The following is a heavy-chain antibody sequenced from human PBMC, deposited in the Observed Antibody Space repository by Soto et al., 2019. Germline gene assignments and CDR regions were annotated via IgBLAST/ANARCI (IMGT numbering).Heavy chain of an antibody. Sequence: SETLSLTCTVSGGSISSSSYYWGWIRQPPGKGLEWIGSIYYSGSTYYNPSLKSRVTISVDTSKSQFSLKLSSVTATDTAVYYCTCIFSGGYGYGFYYYGMDVWGQGTTVTVSS. CDR3: TCIFSGGYGYGFYYYGMDV. V-gene: IGHV4-39*01. CDR1: GGSISSSSYY. CDR2: IYYSGST. J-gene: IGHJ6*02. D-gene: IGHD5-18*01.